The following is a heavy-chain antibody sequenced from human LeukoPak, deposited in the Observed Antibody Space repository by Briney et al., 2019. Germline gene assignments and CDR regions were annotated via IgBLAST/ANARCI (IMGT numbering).Heavy chain of an antibody. CDR2: INQDGGEK. CDR3: ATDYHGYFDY. V-gene: IGHV3-7*01. CDR1: GFTFCSYW. Sequence: GGSLRLSCAASGFTFCSYWMTWVRHAPGEGLEWVANINQDGGEKYYVDSVKGRFTISRDNAKNSLYLQMSSLRAEDAAVYYCATDYHGYFDYWGQGTLVTVSS. D-gene: IGHD1-14*01. J-gene: IGHJ4*02.